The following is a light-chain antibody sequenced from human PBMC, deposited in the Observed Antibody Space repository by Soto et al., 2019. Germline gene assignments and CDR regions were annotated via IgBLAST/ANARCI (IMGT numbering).Light chain of an antibody. Sequence: EIVLTQSPGTLSLSPGKRATLSCRASQSVSSYYLAWFQQKPGQPPRLLIYGASIRATGIPDRFSGSGSGTDFTLTISRLEPEDFAVYYCQQYGSSPRTFGQGTKVDIK. V-gene: IGKV3-20*01. CDR2: GAS. CDR3: QQYGSSPRT. J-gene: IGKJ1*01. CDR1: QSVSSYY.